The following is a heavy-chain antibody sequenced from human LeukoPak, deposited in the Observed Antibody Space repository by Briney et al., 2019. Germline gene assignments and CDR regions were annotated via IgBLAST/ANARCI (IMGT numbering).Heavy chain of an antibody. CDR2: IYTSGST. CDR1: GGSISSYY. D-gene: IGHD3-3*01. Sequence: SETLSLTCTVSGGSISSYYWSWIRQPAGKGLEWIGRIYTSGSTNYNPSLKSRVTMSVDTSKNQFSLQLSSVTAADTAVYYCAREAAITIFGAVKYWYFDLWGRGTLVTVSS. V-gene: IGHV4-4*07. CDR3: AREAAITIFGAVKYWYFDL. J-gene: IGHJ2*01.